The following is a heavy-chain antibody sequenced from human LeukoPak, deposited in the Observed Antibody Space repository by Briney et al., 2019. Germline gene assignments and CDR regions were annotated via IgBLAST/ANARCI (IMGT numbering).Heavy chain of an antibody. D-gene: IGHD3-22*01. CDR3: ARKSGSSGYPFDY. V-gene: IGHV3-48*01. Sequence: GGSLRLSCAASGFSLSSYSMNWVRQAPGKGLEWVSYITSSSSTMYYADAVKGRLAISRDNAKNSLYLQMNSLRAEDTAVYYCARKSGSSGYPFDYWGQGTLVTVSS. J-gene: IGHJ4*02. CDR2: ITSSSSTM. CDR1: GFSLSSYS.